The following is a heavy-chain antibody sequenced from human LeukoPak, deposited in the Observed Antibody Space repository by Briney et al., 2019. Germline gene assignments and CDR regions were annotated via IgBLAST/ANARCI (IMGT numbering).Heavy chain of an antibody. CDR2: ISDNGGDT. Sequence: GGSLRLSCAASGFTISHYPMHWVRQAPGKGLEYVSAISDNGGDTYYADSVKGRVTISRDNSKNTVYLQMGSLTAEDMAVYYCARELYGGNDYWGQGTLVTVSS. J-gene: IGHJ4*02. CDR3: ARELYGGNDY. D-gene: IGHD4-23*01. CDR1: GFTISHYP. V-gene: IGHV3-64*02.